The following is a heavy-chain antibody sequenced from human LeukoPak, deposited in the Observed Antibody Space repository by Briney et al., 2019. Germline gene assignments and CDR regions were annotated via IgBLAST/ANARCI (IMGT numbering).Heavy chain of an antibody. V-gene: IGHV3-9*01. Sequence: GGPLRLSCAASGFTFDDYAMHWVRQAPGKGLEWVSSISWNSGSIGYADSVKGRFTISRDNAKNSLYLQMNSLRAEDTALYYCAKVFHDYGDYGGFDYWGQGTLVTVSS. J-gene: IGHJ4*02. D-gene: IGHD4-17*01. CDR1: GFTFDDYA. CDR2: ISWNSGSI. CDR3: AKVFHDYGDYGGFDY.